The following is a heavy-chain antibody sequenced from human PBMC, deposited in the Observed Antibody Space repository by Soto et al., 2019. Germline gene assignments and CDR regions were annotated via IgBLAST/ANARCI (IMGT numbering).Heavy chain of an antibody. D-gene: IGHD5-12*01. CDR2: ISYDGSNK. Sequence: GGSLRLSCAASGFTFDNYYIHWVRQAPGKGLEWVAVISYDGSNKFYADSVKGRFTISRDNSKNALYLQMNSPRAEDTAVYYCAKDLGYSGYGVFDYWGQGTPVTVSS. V-gene: IGHV3-30*18. CDR3: AKDLGYSGYGVFDY. CDR1: GFTFDNYY. J-gene: IGHJ4*02.